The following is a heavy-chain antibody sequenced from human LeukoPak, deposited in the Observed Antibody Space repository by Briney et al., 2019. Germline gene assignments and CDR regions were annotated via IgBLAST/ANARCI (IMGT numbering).Heavy chain of an antibody. J-gene: IGHJ4*02. Sequence: PGGSLRLSCAAPGFSFSTYWMHWVRQVPGKGPEWVSHITPDGSSTNYADSVKGRFTISRDNAKNTLYLQMNSLRAEDTAVYYCSSQISRGGNWGQGTLVTVSS. CDR1: GFSFSTYW. V-gene: IGHV3-74*01. CDR2: ITPDGSST. CDR3: SSQISRGGN. D-gene: IGHD3-16*01.